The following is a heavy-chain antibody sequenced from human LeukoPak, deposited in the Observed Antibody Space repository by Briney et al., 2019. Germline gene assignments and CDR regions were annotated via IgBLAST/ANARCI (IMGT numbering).Heavy chain of an antibody. D-gene: IGHD5-12*01. CDR2: IKQDGSEK. Sequence: GGSLRLSCAASGFTFSSYWMSWVRQAPGKGLEWVANIKQDGSEKYYVDSVKGRFTISRDNAKNSLHLQMNSLRAEDTAVYYCAKDRVATILRWFDPWGQGTLVTVSS. CDR3: AKDRVATILRWFDP. CDR1: GFTFSSYW. V-gene: IGHV3-7*03. J-gene: IGHJ5*02.